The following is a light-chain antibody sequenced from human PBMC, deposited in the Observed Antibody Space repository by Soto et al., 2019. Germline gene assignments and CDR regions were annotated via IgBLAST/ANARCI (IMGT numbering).Light chain of an antibody. Sequence: QPVLTQPPSVSGAPGQRVTISCTGSSSNIGAPYDVHWYQQLPGTAPKLLIYGNGNRPSGVPDRFSGSKSGTSASLAITGLQAEDEADYYCQSYDSSLSAWVFGGGTKLTVL. V-gene: IGLV1-40*01. CDR1: SSNIGAPYD. CDR2: GNG. CDR3: QSYDSSLSAWV. J-gene: IGLJ3*02.